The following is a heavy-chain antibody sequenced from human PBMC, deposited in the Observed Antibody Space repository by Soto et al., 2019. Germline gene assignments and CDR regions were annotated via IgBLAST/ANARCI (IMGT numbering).Heavy chain of an antibody. CDR1: GFTFSSYG. CDR3: AKSGQLCFRASSGRAV. D-gene: IGHD2-2*01. CDR2: ISYDGSNK. V-gene: IGHV3-30*18. Sequence: GGSLRLSCAASGFTFSSYGMHWVRQAPGKGLEWVAVISYDGSNKYYADSVKGRFTISRDNSKNTLYLQMNSLRAEDTAVYYCAKSGQLCFRASSGRAVGGKGPRPTVP. J-gene: IGHJ6*04.